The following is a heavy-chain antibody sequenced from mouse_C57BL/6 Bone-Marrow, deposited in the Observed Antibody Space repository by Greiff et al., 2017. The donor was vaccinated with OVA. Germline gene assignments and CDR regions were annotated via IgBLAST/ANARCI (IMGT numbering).Heavy chain of an antibody. D-gene: IGHD2-1*01. CDR1: GYTFTDYE. V-gene: IGHV1-15*01. Sequence: LVESGAELVRPGASVTLSCKASGYTFTDYEMHWVKQTPVHGLEWIGAIDPETGGTAYNQKFKGKAILTADKSSSTAYMELRSLTSEDSAVYYCTRSRGNLDYWGQGTTLTVSS. CDR2: IDPETGGT. J-gene: IGHJ2*01. CDR3: TRSRGNLDY.